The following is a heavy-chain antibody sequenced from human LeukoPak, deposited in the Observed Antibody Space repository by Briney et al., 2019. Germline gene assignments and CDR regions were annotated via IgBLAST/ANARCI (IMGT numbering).Heavy chain of an antibody. Sequence: SETLSLTCTVSGGSISGYYWSWIRQPPGKGLEWIGYIYNSGSTTYNSSLKSRVTISVDTSNSQFSLRLRSVTAADTAMYYCTRESGPYCPFGYWGQGTLVVVPS. CDR3: TRESGPYCPFGY. CDR1: GGSISGYY. CDR2: IYNSGST. D-gene: IGHD1-26*01. V-gene: IGHV4-59*01. J-gene: IGHJ4*02.